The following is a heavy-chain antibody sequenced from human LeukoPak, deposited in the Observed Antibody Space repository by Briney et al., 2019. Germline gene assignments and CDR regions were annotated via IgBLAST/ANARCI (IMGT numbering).Heavy chain of an antibody. V-gene: IGHV4-39*07. J-gene: IGHJ2*01. CDR1: GDSITSSSYY. Sequence: SETLSLTCSVSGDSITSSSYYWAWIRQPPEKGLEWIGSVYYTGGTNYSPSLKSRVTISVDTSKNQFSLKLRSVTAADTAVYYCARDYGDIPPDWYYDLWGRGTLVTVSS. D-gene: IGHD4-17*01. CDR3: ARDYGDIPPDWYYDL. CDR2: VYYTGGT.